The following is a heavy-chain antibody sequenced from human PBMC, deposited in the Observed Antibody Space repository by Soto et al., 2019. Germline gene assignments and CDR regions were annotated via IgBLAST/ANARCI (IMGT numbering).Heavy chain of an antibody. CDR2: ISSGSSDT. Sequence: GGSLRLSCAASGFTFGDYAMHWVRQVPGKGLEWVASISSGSSDTWYADSVKGRFIISRDNAQNSLFLQMNTLRPEDTAMYYCARVAYWGPGTQVTVSS. CDR1: GFTFGDYA. J-gene: IGHJ4*02. CDR3: ARVAY. V-gene: IGHV3-21*01.